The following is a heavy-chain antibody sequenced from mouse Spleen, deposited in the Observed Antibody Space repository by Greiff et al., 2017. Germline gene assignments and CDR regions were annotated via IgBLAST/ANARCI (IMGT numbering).Heavy chain of an antibody. V-gene: IGHV5-6*01. CDR2: ISSGGSYT. CDR3: ARPYDYDYAMDY. D-gene: IGHD2-4*01. Sequence: EVQLVESGGDLVKPGGSLKLSCAASGFTFSSYGMSWVRQTPDKRLEWVATISSGGSYTYYPASVKGRFTISRDNAKNTLYLQMSSLKSEDTAMYYCARPYDYDYAMDYWGQGTSVTVSS. CDR1: GFTFSSYG. J-gene: IGHJ4*01.